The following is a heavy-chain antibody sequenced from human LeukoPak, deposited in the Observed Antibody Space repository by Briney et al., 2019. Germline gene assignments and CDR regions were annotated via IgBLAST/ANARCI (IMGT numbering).Heavy chain of an antibody. V-gene: IGHV4-39*07. CDR2: IYYSGST. Sequence: SSETLSLTCTVSGGSISSSSYYWGWIRQPPGKGLEWIGSIYYSGSTYYNPSLKSRVTISVDTSKNQFSLKLSSVTAADTAVYYCARVLRDSSGYYCDYWGQGTLVTVSS. J-gene: IGHJ4*02. CDR3: ARVLRDSSGYYCDY. CDR1: GGSISSSSYY. D-gene: IGHD3-22*01.